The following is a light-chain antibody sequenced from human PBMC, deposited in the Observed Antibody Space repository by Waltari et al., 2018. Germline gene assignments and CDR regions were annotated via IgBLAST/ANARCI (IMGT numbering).Light chain of an antibody. V-gene: IGKV3-15*01. J-gene: IGKJ2*01. CDR3: QQYHNWPPYT. CDR2: GAS. CDR1: QSVRDN. Sequence: EIVMTQSPGTLSVSPGERVTLSCRASQSVRDNLAWYQQKPGQAPRLLIDGASSRATGIPARFSGSGSGTEFTLTISSLQSEDFAVYYCQQYHNWPPYTFGQGTKVEIK.